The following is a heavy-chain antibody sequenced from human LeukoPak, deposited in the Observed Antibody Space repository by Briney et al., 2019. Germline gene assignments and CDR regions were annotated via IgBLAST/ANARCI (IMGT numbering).Heavy chain of an antibody. D-gene: IGHD5-12*01. CDR1: GYTFTGYY. Sequence: VASVKASCKASGYTFTGYYMHWVRQAPGQGLEWMGWINPNSGGTNYAQKFQGRVTMTRDTSISTAYMELSRLRSDDTAVYYCARGYSGYEFLDYWGQGTLVTVSS. CDR2: INPNSGGT. CDR3: ARGYSGYEFLDY. V-gene: IGHV1-2*02. J-gene: IGHJ4*02.